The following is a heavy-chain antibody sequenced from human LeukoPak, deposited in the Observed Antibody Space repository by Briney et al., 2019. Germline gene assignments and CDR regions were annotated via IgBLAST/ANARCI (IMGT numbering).Heavy chain of an antibody. CDR2: ISYDGGRR. D-gene: IGHD2-15*01. J-gene: IGHJ4*02. Sequence: GGSLRLSCAASGFTFSSYGRHWVRQAPGKGLEWVAVISYDGGRRYYADSVKGRFTISRDNSKNTLYLLMDSLRAEDKAVYYCARWRRESQYCSGESCSSCPALDYWGAGTPGTVSS. CDR3: ARWRRESQYCSGESCSSCPALDY. V-gene: IGHV3-30*04. CDR1: GFTFSSYG.